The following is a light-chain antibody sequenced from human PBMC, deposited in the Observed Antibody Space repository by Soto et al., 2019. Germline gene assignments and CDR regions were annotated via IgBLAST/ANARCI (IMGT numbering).Light chain of an antibody. CDR3: QQYGSSPRT. CDR2: GAS. Sequence: EIVLTQSPGTLSLSPGERATLSCRASQSINSNYLAWYQQNPGQAPRLLIDGASSRPTGIPDRFSGSGSGTDFTLTISRLEPEDFAVYYCQQYGSSPRTFGQGTKVEIK. V-gene: IGKV3-20*01. CDR1: QSINSNY. J-gene: IGKJ1*01.